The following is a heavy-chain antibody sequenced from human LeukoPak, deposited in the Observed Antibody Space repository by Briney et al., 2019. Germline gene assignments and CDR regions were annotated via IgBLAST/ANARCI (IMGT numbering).Heavy chain of an antibody. Sequence: GGSLRLSCEVSGVPFSSYVMSWVRQAPGRRPEWVSGISGSGGGTYYADSVKGRFAISRDNSKNTLYLQMNSLRAQDTAVYYCVQEGPRGLAFDIWGQGTKVTVSS. CDR2: ISGSGGGT. CDR1: GVPFSSYV. CDR3: VQEGPRGLAFDI. J-gene: IGHJ3*02. V-gene: IGHV3-23*01.